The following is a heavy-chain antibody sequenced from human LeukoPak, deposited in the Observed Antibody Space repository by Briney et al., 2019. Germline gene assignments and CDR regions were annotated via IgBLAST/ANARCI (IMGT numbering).Heavy chain of an antibody. CDR3: ASGRPLGFDY. CDR2: IYYSGTT. D-gene: IGHD1-26*01. V-gene: IGHV4-59*01. J-gene: IGHJ4*02. CDR1: GDSISSYY. Sequence: SETLSLTCTVSGDSISSYYWIWIRQPPGKGLEWIGYIYYSGTTNYNPSLKSRVTISVDTSKNQFSLKLSSVTAADTAVYYCASGRPLGFDYWGQGTLVTVSS.